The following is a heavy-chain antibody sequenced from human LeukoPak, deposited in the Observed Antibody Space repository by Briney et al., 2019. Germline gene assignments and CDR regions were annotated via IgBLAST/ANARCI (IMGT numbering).Heavy chain of an antibody. CDR2: INTNTGNP. CDR1: GYTFTSYA. Sequence: ASVKVSCKASGYTFTSYAMNWVRQAPGQGLEWMGWINTNTGNPTYAQGFTGRFVFSLDTSVSTAYLQISSLKAEDTAVYYCARVVGIAAAAPPYFDYWGQGTLVTVSS. J-gene: IGHJ4*02. V-gene: IGHV7-4-1*02. CDR3: ARVVGIAAAAPPYFDY. D-gene: IGHD6-13*01.